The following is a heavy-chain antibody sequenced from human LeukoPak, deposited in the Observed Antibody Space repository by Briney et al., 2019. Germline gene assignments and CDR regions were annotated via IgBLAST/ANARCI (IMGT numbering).Heavy chain of an antibody. Sequence: GESLKIPCKGSGYSFTSYWIGWVRQMPGKGLEWMGIIYPGDSDTRYSPSFQGQVTISADKSISTAYLQWSSLKASDTAMYYCARLSPLKAVTRPRGAFDIWGQGTMVTVSS. CDR1: GYSFTSYW. V-gene: IGHV5-51*01. J-gene: IGHJ3*02. CDR2: IYPGDSDT. D-gene: IGHD4-17*01. CDR3: ARLSPLKAVTRPRGAFDI.